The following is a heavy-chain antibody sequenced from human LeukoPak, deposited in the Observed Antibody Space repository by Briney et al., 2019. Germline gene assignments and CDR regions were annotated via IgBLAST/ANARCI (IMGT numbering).Heavy chain of an antibody. CDR3: AREGYDSSGLWYYGMDV. CDR2: TSYDGRNK. V-gene: IGHV3-30*04. D-gene: IGHD3-22*01. Sequence: GGSLRLSCAASGFTFSSYAMHWVRQAPGKGLEWVAVTSYDGRNKYYADSVKGRFTISRDNSKKMLYLQMNSLRAGDTAVYYCAREGYDSSGLWYYGMDVWGQGTTVIVSS. J-gene: IGHJ6*02. CDR1: GFTFSSYA.